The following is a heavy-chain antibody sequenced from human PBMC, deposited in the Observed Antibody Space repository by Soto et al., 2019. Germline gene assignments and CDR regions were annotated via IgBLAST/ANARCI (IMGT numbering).Heavy chain of an antibody. CDR3: ATSPPKYYDFWSGYSWFDY. V-gene: IGHV3-23*01. D-gene: IGHD3-3*01. Sequence: GGSLRLSCAASGFTFSSYAMSWVRQAPGKGLEWVSAISGSGGSTYYADSVKGRFTISRDNSKNTLYLQMNSLRAEDTAVYYCATSPPKYYDFWSGYSWFDYWGQGTLVTVSS. CDR2: ISGSGGST. J-gene: IGHJ4*02. CDR1: GFTFSSYA.